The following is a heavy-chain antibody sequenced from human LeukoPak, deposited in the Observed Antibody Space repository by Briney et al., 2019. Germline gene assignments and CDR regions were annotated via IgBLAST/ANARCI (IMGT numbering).Heavy chain of an antibody. Sequence: ASVKVSCKASGYTFTSYYMHWVRQAPGQGLEWMGIINPSGGSTSYAQKFQGRVTMTRDTSTSTVYMELSSLRSEDTAVYYRAREQHGSGSYYALGDYWGQGTLVTVSS. J-gene: IGHJ4*02. CDR2: INPSGGST. D-gene: IGHD3-10*01. V-gene: IGHV1-46*01. CDR1: GYTFTSYY. CDR3: AREQHGSGSYYALGDY.